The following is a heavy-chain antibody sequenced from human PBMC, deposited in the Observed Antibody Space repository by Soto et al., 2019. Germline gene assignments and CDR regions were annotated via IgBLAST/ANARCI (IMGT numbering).Heavy chain of an antibody. J-gene: IGHJ4*02. D-gene: IGHD5-18*01. V-gene: IGHV3-49*03. CDR1: GFTFGDYA. CDR3: TRDGSKGYSYGYYFDY. CDR2: IRSKAYGGTT. Sequence: PGGSLRLSCTAFGFTFGDYAMSWFRQAPGKGLEWVGFIRSKAYGGTTEYAASVKGRFTISRDDSKSIAYLQMNSLKTEDTAVYYCTRDGSKGYSYGYYFDYWGQGTLVTVSS.